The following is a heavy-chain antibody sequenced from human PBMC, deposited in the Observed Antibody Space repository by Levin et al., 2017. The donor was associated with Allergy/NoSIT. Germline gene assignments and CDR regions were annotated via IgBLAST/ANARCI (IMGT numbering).Heavy chain of an antibody. CDR2: ITNNNGKT. J-gene: IGHJ4*02. CDR1: GFTISSFA. D-gene: IGHD3-9*01. Sequence: GGSLRLSCAASGFTISSFAMSWVRQAPGKGLEWVSAITNNNGKTYYADSVMGRFTISRDSSKNTLYLEMNSLRAEDTAVYYCAKDHPSTDWPAFEYWGQGTLVTVSS. V-gene: IGHV3-23*01. CDR3: AKDHPSTDWPAFEY.